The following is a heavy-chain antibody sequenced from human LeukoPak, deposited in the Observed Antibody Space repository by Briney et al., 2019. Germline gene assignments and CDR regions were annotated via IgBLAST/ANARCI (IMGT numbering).Heavy chain of an antibody. V-gene: IGHV1-18*01. CDR2: ISACNGNT. J-gene: IGHJ5*02. Sequence: GASVKVSCKASGYTFTSYGISWVRQAPGQGLEWMGWISACNGNTNYAQKLQGRVTMTTDTSTSTAYMELRSLRSDDTAVYYCARRATYYYGSSDWFDPWGQGTLVTVSS. D-gene: IGHD3-10*01. CDR1: GYTFTSYG. CDR3: ARRATYYYGSSDWFDP.